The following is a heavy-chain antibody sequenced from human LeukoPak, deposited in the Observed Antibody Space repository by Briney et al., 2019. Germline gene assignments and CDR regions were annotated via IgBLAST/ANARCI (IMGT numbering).Heavy chain of an antibody. CDR2: LFHSGDT. J-gene: IGHJ4*02. V-gene: IGHV4-38-2*02. D-gene: IGHD4-17*01. Sequence: PSETLSLTCTVSGYSINSGYSWGWIRQPPGKGLEWIGSLFHSGDTYYTPSLESRVTISADTSRNQFSLKINSVTAADTAVYYCARGVADTTGYYGEDYWGQGTLVTVSS. CDR3: ARGVADTTGYYGEDY. CDR1: GYSINSGYS.